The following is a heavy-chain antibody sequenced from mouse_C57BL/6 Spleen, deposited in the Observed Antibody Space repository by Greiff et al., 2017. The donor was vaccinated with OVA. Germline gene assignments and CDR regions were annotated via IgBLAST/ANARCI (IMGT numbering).Heavy chain of an antibody. D-gene: IGHD2-1*01. CDR1: GYTFTSYW. CDR3: ARKGIYYGNYWYFDV. V-gene: IGHV1-50*01. J-gene: IGHJ1*03. Sequence: QVQLQQPGAELVKPGASVKLSCKASGYTFTSYWMQWVKQRPGQGLEWIGEIDPSDSYTNYNHKFKGKATLTVDTSSSTAYMQLSSLTSEDSAVYYCARKGIYYGNYWYFDVWGTGTTVTVSS. CDR2: IDPSDSYT.